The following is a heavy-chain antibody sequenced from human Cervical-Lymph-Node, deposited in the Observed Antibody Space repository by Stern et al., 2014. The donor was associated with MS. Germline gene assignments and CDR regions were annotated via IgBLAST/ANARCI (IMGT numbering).Heavy chain of an antibody. D-gene: IGHD2-21*01. Sequence: VQLVQSGGGVVQPGRSLRLSCAASGFTFSGDGMNWVRQAPGKGLGWVALIWHDGSNEYYADSVKGGFTISRGNSKNTLDLQMNSLRAEDTAVYYCVRDEAYCGGDCFNLLDYWGQGTLVTVSS. CDR1: GFTFSGDG. V-gene: IGHV3-33*08. J-gene: IGHJ4*02. CDR3: VRDEAYCGGDCFNLLDY. CDR2: IWHDGSNE.